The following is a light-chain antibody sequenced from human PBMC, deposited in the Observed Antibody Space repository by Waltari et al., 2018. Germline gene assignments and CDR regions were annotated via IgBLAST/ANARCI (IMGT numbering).Light chain of an antibody. J-gene: IGLJ3*02. V-gene: IGLV2-23*02. CDR3: CSYAGSSTFWV. Sequence: QSALTQPASVSGSPGQSITISCTGTSSDVGGYNYVSWYQQHPGKAPKIMIYDVSKRPSGVSNRCAGYKSGNTSSLTISGLQAEDEADYYCCSYAGSSTFWVFGGGTKLTVL. CDR2: DVS. CDR1: SSDVGGYNY.